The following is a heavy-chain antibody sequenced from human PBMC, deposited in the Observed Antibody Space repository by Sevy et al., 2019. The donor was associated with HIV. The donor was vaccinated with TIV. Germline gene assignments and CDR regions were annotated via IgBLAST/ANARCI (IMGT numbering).Heavy chain of an antibody. CDR2: IIPIFGTA. D-gene: IGHD3-22*01. V-gene: IGHV1-69*06. Sequence: ASVKVSCKASGGTFSSYAISWVRQAPGQGLEWMGGIIPIFGTANYAQKFQGRVTITADKSTSTAYMVLSSLRSEDTAVYYCARGAPDYYDSSGYYYGAFDIWGQGTMVTVSS. J-gene: IGHJ3*02. CDR1: GGTFSSYA. CDR3: ARGAPDYYDSSGYYYGAFDI.